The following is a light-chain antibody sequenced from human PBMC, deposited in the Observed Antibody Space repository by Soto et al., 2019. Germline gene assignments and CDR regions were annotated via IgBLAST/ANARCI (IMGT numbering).Light chain of an antibody. CDR3: CSYAGTNTYVV. J-gene: IGLJ2*01. V-gene: IGLV2-11*01. CDR2: DVT. CDR1: SSDVGTFNY. Sequence: QSVLTQPRSVSGSPGQSVTISYNGTSSDVGTFNYVSWYQQHPGKAPKLIIYDVTQRPSGVPDRFSGSKSGNTASLTISGLQSEDEADYFCCSYAGTNTYVVIGGGTSSPS.